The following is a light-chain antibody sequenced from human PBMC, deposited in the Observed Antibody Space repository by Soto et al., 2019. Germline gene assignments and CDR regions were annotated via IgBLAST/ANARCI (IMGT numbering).Light chain of an antibody. CDR2: AAS. Sequence: DIQMTQSPSFLSASVGDRITITCRASQGDRGNLAWYQRKPGKATKLLISAASSLQSGVPSRFSGSGSGTEFTLTISCLQPEDFATYYCLQINDYPLTVGGGTKVEIK. CDR1: QGDRGN. V-gene: IGKV1-9*01. CDR3: LQINDYPLT. J-gene: IGKJ4*01.